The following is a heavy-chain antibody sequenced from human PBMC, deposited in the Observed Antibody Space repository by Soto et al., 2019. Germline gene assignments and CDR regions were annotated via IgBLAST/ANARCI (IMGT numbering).Heavy chain of an antibody. CDR3: AHRHLESYADY. CDR2: IYWDDDR. CDR1: GFSLSTTGDG. J-gene: IGHJ4*02. V-gene: IGHV2-5*02. Sequence: QITLKASGRTLVNPTQTLTLTCSFSGFSLSTTGDGVAWIRQPPGKALEWLAIIYWDDDRRYNPSLNARLSITKDTSKYQVVLRMSDLDPADTATYYCAHRHLESYADYWGQGTLVTVSS. D-gene: IGHD4-17*01.